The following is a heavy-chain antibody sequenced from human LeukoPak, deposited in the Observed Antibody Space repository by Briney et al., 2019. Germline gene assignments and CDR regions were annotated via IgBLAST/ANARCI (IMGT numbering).Heavy chain of an antibody. CDR1: GFTFISYE. V-gene: IGHV3-48*03. J-gene: IGHJ4*02. Sequence: GGSLRLSCAASGFTFISYEMNWVRQAPGKGLEWVSHISSSGSTIYYADSVKGRFTISRDNAKNSLYLQMNSLRAEDTAVYYCARALPSKLYYFDYWGQGTLVTVSS. CDR2: ISSSGSTI. D-gene: IGHD2-2*01. CDR3: ARALPSKLYYFDY.